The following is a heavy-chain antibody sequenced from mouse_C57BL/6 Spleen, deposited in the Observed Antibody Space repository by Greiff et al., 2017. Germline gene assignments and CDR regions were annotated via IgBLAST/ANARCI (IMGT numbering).Heavy chain of an antibody. V-gene: IGHV1-72*01. CDR3: ASQRELGYGNYVFDY. D-gene: IGHD2-1*01. CDR1: GYTFTSYW. Sequence: QVQLQQPGAELVKPGASVKLSCKASGYTFTSYWMHWVKQRPGRGLEWIGRIDPNSGGTKYNEKFKSKATLTVDKPSSTAYMQLSSLTSEDSAVYYCASQRELGYGNYVFDYWGQGTTLTVSS. J-gene: IGHJ2*01. CDR2: IDPNSGGT.